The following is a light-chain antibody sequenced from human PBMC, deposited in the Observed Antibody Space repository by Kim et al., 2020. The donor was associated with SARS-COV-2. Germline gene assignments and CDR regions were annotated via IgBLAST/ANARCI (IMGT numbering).Light chain of an antibody. V-gene: IGLV3-1*01. Sequence: SYELTQPPSVSVSPGQTASITCSGDKLGDKYACWYQQKPGQSPVLVIYQDSKRPSGIPERFSGSNSGNTATLTISGTQAMDEADYYCQAWESRTYLVFGGGTQLTVL. J-gene: IGLJ3*02. CDR2: QDS. CDR3: QAWESRTYLV. CDR1: KLGDKY.